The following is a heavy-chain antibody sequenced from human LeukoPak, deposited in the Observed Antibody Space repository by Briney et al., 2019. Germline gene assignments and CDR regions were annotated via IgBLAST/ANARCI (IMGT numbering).Heavy chain of an antibody. CDR2: ISAYNGNT. V-gene: IGHV1-18*01. D-gene: IGHD6-19*01. Sequence: ASVKVSCKASGYTFTSYGISWVRQAPGQGLEWMGWISAYNGNTNYAQKLQGRVTMTTDTSTSTAYMELRSLRSDDTAVYYCARTNTRVAVAGTGDYWGQGTLVTVSS. J-gene: IGHJ4*02. CDR3: ARTNTRVAVAGTGDY. CDR1: GYTFTSYG.